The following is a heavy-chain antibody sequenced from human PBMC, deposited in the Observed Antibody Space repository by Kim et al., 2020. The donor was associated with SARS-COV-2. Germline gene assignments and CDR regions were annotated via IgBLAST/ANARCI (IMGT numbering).Heavy chain of an antibody. J-gene: IGHJ2*01. CDR1: GGSISSTDYY. Sequence: GTLSLTCTVSGGSISSTDYYWGWIRQPPGKGPEWIGSIYYSGKTFYNPSLKSRVTMYIDTANNQFSLKLTSLTAADTAIYYCARGAYISGRTYWYFDFWGRGTLVSVSS. D-gene: IGHD5-18*01. CDR3: ARGAYISGRTYWYFDF. V-gene: IGHV4-39*02. CDR2: IYYSGKT.